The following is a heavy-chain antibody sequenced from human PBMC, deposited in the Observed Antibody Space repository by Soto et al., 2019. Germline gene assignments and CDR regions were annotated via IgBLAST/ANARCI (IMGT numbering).Heavy chain of an antibody. J-gene: IGHJ6*02. CDR1: GFSLSTSGVG. Sequence: QITLKESGPTLVKPTQTLTLTCTFSGFSLSTSGVGVGWIRQPPGKALEWLALIYWDDDKRDSPSLKSRLTITNATYKNHXXPXMXXKDPDETAWYSCAHKPGQDILTGDFKADYRYWMDVWVQGTTVTVSS. V-gene: IGHV2-5*02. CDR2: IYWDDDK. D-gene: IGHD3-9*01. CDR3: AHKPGQDILTGDFKADYRYWMDV.